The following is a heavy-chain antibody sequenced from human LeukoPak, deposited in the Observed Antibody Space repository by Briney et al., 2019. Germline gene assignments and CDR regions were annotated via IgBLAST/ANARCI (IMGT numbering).Heavy chain of an antibody. V-gene: IGHV1-2*02. CDR2: INPNSGGT. CDR1: GYTFTGYY. D-gene: IGHD3-16*01. Sequence: ASVKVSCKASGYTFTGYYMHWVRQAPGQGLEWMGWINPNSGGTNYAQKFQGRVTMTRDTSISTAYMELSRLRSDGTAVYYCARDSRTTVRLGYWGQGTLVTVSS. J-gene: IGHJ4*02. CDR3: ARDSRTTVRLGY.